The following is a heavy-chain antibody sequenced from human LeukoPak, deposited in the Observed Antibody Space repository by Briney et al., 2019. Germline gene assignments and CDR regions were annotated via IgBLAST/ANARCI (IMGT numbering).Heavy chain of an antibody. J-gene: IGHJ4*02. CDR2: IYSGGST. V-gene: IGHV3-53*01. Sequence: PGGSLRLSCGASGFTVSSNYMSWVRQAPGKGLEWVSVIYSGGSTYYADSVKGRFTISRDNSKNTLYLQMSSLRAEDTAVYYCACAVGGLEYWGQGTLVTVSS. CDR3: ACAVGGLEY. CDR1: GFTVSSNY. D-gene: IGHD3-16*01.